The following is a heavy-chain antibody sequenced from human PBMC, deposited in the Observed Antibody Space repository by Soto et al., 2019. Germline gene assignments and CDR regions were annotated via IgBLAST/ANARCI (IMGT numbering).Heavy chain of an antibody. D-gene: IGHD4-17*01. CDR2: IWYAGSNK. J-gene: IGHJ4*02. CDR1: GFTFSTYG. CDR3: ARGTVHFDY. V-gene: IGHV3-33*01. Sequence: QVQLVESGGGVVQPGRSLRLSCAASGFTFSTYGMHWVRQAPGKGLEWVAVIWYAGSNKYYADSVKGRFTISRDNPKNTLYLQMNSLRAEDTAVYYCARGTVHFDYWGQGTLVTVSS.